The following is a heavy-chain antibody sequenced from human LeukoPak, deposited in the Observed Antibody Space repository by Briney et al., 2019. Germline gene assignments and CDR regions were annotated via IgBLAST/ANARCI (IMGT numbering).Heavy chain of an antibody. J-gene: IGHJ3*02. CDR1: GGSINSGGYY. CDR2: IYYSGST. Sequence: SQTLSLTCTVSGGSINSGGYYWSWIRQPPGKGLEWIGSIYYSGSTYYNPSLKSRVTISVDTSKNQFSLKLSSVTAADTAVYYCARHPEFDAFDIWGQGTMVTVSS. CDR3: ARHPEFDAFDI. V-gene: IGHV4-39*01.